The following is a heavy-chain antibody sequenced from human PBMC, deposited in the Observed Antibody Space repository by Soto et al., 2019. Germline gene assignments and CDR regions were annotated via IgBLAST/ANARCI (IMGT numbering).Heavy chain of an antibody. J-gene: IGHJ4*02. CDR2: INPNSGGT. Sequence: GASVKVSCKASGYTFTGYYMHWVRQAPGQGLEWMGWINPNSGGTNYAQKFQGWVTVTRDTSISTAYMELSRLRSDDTAVYYCARGDYDILTGYYVGALGLDYWGQGTLVTVSS. V-gene: IGHV1-2*04. CDR3: ARGDYDILTGYYVGALGLDY. CDR1: GYTFTGYY. D-gene: IGHD3-9*01.